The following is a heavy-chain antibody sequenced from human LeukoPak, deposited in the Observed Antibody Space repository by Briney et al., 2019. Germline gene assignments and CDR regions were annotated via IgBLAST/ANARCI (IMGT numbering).Heavy chain of an antibody. D-gene: IGHD2-2*01. Sequence: ASVKVSCKASGYTFTGYYMHWVRQAPGQGLEWMGWINPKSGGTNYAQKFQGRVTMTRDTSISTAYMELSRLRSDDTAVYYCARSDIVVAGQFDPWGQGTLVTVSS. V-gene: IGHV1-2*02. CDR2: INPKSGGT. J-gene: IGHJ5*02. CDR3: ARSDIVVAGQFDP. CDR1: GYTFTGYY.